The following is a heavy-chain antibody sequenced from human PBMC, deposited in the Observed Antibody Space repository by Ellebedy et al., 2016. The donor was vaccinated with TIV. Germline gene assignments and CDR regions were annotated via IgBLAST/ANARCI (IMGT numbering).Heavy chain of an antibody. J-gene: IGHJ6*02. CDR3: AREKGYYYSAMDV. V-gene: IGHV4-61*02. Sequence: LRLXXTVSGASVSGGRFYWSWIRQPAGKGLEWIGRIYTSGSTDSNPSLKSRVTMSVDTSKNQFSLKLSSVTAADTAVYYCAREKGYYYSAMDVWGQGTTVTVSS. CDR2: IYTSGST. CDR1: GASVSGGRFY.